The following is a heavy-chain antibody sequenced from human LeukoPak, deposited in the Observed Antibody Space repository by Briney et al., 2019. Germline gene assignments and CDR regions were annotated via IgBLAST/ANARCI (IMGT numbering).Heavy chain of an antibody. CDR1: RGSISTSY. Sequence: SETLSLTCSVSRGSISTSYWSWIRQPPGKGLEWIGRIYTSGSTNYNPSLKSRVTMSVDTSKNQFSLKLSSVTAADTAVYYCATSLIFGVVVPLGYWGQGTLVTVSS. J-gene: IGHJ4*02. CDR3: ATSLIFGVVVPLGY. CDR2: IYTSGST. D-gene: IGHD3-3*01. V-gene: IGHV4-4*07.